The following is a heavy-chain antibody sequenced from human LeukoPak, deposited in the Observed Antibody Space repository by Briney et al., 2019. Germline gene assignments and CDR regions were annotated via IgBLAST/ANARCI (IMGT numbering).Heavy chain of an antibody. J-gene: IGHJ1*01. Sequence: SETLSLTCTVSGYSISSGYYWGWIRQPPGKGLEWIGSIYHSGSTYYNPSLKSRVTISVDTSKNQFSLKLSSVTAADTAVYYCARQWEYQLPEYFQHWGQSTLVTVSS. D-gene: IGHD2-2*01. V-gene: IGHV4-38-2*02. CDR2: IYHSGST. CDR1: GYSISSGYY. CDR3: ARQWEYQLPEYFQH.